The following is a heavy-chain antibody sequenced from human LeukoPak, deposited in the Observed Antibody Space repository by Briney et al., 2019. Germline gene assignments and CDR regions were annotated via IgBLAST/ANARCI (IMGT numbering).Heavy chain of an antibody. CDR3: ARLAVPYRFDY. CDR1: GGSISSGDYY. V-gene: IGHV4-30-4*08. J-gene: IGHJ4*02. D-gene: IGHD6-19*01. CDR2: IYYSGST. Sequence: SQTLSLTCTVSGGSISSGDYYWSWIRQPPGKGLEWIGYIYYSGSTFYNPSLKSRLIISVDTSKNQFSLKLSSVTAADTAVYYCARLAVPYRFDYWGQGTLVTVSS.